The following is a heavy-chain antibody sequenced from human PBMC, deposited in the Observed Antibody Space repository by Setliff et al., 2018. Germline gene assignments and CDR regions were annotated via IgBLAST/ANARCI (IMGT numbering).Heavy chain of an antibody. CDR1: GGSISSGSYY. CDR2: IYTSGST. D-gene: IGHD1-26*01. CDR3: ARVSSGSYYYFQH. J-gene: IGHJ1*01. V-gene: IGHV4-61*02. Sequence: KPSETLSLTCTVSGGSISSGSYYWSWIRQPAGKGLEWIGRIYTSGSTNYNPSLKSRVTISVDTSKNQFSLKLSSVTAADTAVYYCARVSSGSYYYFQHWGQGTLVTVSS.